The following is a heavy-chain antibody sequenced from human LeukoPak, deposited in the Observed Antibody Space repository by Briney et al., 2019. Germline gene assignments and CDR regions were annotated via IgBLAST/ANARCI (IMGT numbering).Heavy chain of an antibody. D-gene: IGHD6-19*01. CDR2: IYTSGST. J-gene: IGHJ5*02. CDR3: ARGVSSGWYNWFVP. CDR1: GGSISSGSYY. V-gene: IGHV4-61*02. Sequence: PSETLSLTCTVSGGSISSGSYYWSWIRQPAGKGLEWIGRIYTSGSTNYNPSLKSRVTISVDTSKNQFSLKLSSVTAADTAGYYCARGVSSGWYNWFVPWGQGTLVTVSS.